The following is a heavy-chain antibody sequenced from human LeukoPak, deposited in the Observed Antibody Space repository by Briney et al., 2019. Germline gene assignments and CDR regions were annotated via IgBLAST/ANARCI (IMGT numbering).Heavy chain of an antibody. CDR3: ARSLAPTQEGCCSGGSCSKGVWFDP. J-gene: IGHJ5*02. Sequence: GASVKVSCKASGYTFTGYYMHWVRQAPGQGLEWVGWINPHSGGTNYAQKFQGRVTMTRDTSITTAYMELSRLRSDDTAVYYCARSLAPTQEGCCSGGSCSKGVWFDPWGQGTLVTVSS. D-gene: IGHD2-15*01. V-gene: IGHV1-2*02. CDR2: INPHSGGT. CDR1: GYTFTGYY.